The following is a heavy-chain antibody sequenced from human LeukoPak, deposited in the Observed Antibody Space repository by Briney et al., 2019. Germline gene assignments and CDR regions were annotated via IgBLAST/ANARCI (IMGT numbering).Heavy chain of an antibody. V-gene: IGHV4-59*01. CDR1: GVSISSYY. Sequence: PSETLSLTCTVSGVSISSYYWSWLRQPPGKGLEWIGYIYYSGSTNYNPSLKSRVTISVDTSKNQFSLKLSSVTAADTAVYYCARVTPGYFDYWGQGTLVTVSS. J-gene: IGHJ4*02. CDR2: IYYSGST. CDR3: ARVTPGYFDY. D-gene: IGHD2-15*01.